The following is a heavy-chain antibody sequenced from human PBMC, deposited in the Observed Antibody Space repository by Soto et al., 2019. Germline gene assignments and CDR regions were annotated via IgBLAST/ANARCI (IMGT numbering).Heavy chain of an antibody. J-gene: IGHJ3*02. Sequence: TXALTCTVSGDSIVSSNSHWGWTRQPPWKGLEYIGSVYYGGAIFYSGNIYYNPSLKSRVTISVDTSKNQFSLRLSSVTAADTGVYYCVRYDRINMKPYSPEGFHIWGQGTMVTVSS. CDR1: GDSIVSSNSH. CDR3: VRYDRINMKPYSPEGFHI. CDR2: VYYGGAIFYSGNI. D-gene: IGHD3-3*02. V-gene: IGHV4-39*01.